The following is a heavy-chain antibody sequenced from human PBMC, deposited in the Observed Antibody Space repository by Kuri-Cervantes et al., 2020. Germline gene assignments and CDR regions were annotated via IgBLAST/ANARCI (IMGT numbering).Heavy chain of an antibody. V-gene: IGHV4-38-2*02. CDR3: ARDETSVTTSNWYFDL. D-gene: IGHD4-17*01. CDR2: IHHSGST. CDR1: GYSITNGYH. J-gene: IGHJ2*01. Sequence: SQTLSLTGVVSGYSITNGYHWAWIRQPPGGGLEWIATIHHSGSTFYIPSLKSRVTISADTSKNQFSLKLTYVTTADTAMYYCARDETSVTTSNWYFDLWGRGTLVTVSS.